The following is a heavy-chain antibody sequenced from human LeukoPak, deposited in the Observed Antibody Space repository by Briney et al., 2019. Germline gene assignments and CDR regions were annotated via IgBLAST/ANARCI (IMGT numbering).Heavy chain of an antibody. J-gene: IGHJ4*02. D-gene: IGHD3-10*01. CDR2: IYYNGST. CDR1: GGSISSHY. CDR3: ARLLYYSGSGNFDF. Sequence: SETLSLICTVSGGSISSHYWIWTRQAPGKGLEWIGYIYYNGSTNYNPSLRSRVTMSADTSKNRFSLKLSSVTAAETAVYYCARLLYYSGSGNFDFWGQGILVTVSS. V-gene: IGHV4-59*11.